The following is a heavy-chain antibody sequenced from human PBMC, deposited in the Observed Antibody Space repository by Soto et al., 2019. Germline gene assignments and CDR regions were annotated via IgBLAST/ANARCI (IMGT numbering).Heavy chain of an antibody. CDR2: IYHSGST. D-gene: IGHD3-10*01. V-gene: IGHV4-30-2*01. CDR1: GCSISSGGYS. J-gene: IGHJ4*02. Sequence: SETLSLTCAVSGCSISSGGYSWSWIRQPPGKGLEWIGYIYHSGSTYYNPSLKSRVTISVDRSKNQFSLKLSSVTAADTAVYYCARVKASGVNFDYWGQGTLVTVSS. CDR3: ARVKASGVNFDY.